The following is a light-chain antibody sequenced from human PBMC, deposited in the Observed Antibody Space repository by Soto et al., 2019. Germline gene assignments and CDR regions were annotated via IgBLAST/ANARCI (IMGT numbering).Light chain of an antibody. CDR2: SNN. J-gene: IGLJ1*01. CDR3: AAWDDSLNGYV. V-gene: IGLV1-44*01. CDR1: SSNIGSNT. Sequence: QSVLTQPPSASGTPGQRVTISCSGTSSNIGSNTVNWYQQLPGTAPKLLIYSNNQRPSGVPDRFSGSKSGTSASLAISGLQCEDEADYYCAAWDDSLNGYVFGTGTNLTVL.